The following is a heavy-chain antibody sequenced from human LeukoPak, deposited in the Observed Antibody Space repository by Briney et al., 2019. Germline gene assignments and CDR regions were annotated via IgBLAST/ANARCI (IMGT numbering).Heavy chain of an antibody. D-gene: IGHD2-15*01. J-gene: IGHJ5*02. V-gene: IGHV4-59*01. CDR3: ARKTSVVAAQNWFDP. CDR2: IYYSGST. Sequence: SETLSLTCTVSGGSISSYYWSWIRQPPGKGLEWIGYIYYSGSTNYNPSLKSRVNISVDTSKNQFSLKLSSVTAADTAVYYCARKTSVVAAQNWFDPWGQGTLVTVSS. CDR1: GGSISSYY.